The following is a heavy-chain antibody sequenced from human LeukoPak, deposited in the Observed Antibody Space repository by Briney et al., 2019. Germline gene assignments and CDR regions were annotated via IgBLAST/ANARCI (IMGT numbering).Heavy chain of an antibody. J-gene: IGHJ4*02. CDR1: GFTFSSYA. Sequence: GGSLRLSCAASGFTFSSYAMSWVRQAPGKGLEWASAISGSGGSTYYADSVKGRFTIFRDNSKNTLYLQMNSLRAEDTTVYYCAKDPLVVTAKEEDCDYWGQGTLVTVSS. D-gene: IGHD2-21*02. V-gene: IGHV3-23*01. CDR3: AKDPLVVTAKEEDCDY. CDR2: ISGSGGST.